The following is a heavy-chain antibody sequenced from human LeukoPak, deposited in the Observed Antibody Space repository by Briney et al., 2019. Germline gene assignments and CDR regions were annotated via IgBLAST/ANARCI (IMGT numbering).Heavy chain of an antibody. CDR2: ISHSGST. CDR3: ARGGGSGSYRYYYGMDV. V-gene: IGHV4-34*01. CDR1: GGSFSGYY. J-gene: IGHJ6*02. D-gene: IGHD3-10*01. Sequence: SETLSLTCAVYGGSFSGYYWSWIRQPPGKGLEWIGEISHSGSTNYNPSLKSRVTISVDTSKNQFSLKLSSVTAADTAVYYCARGGGSGSYRYYYGMDVWGQGTTVTVSS.